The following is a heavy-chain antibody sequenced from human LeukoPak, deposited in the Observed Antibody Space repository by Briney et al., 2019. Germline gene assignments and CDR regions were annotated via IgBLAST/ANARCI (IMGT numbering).Heavy chain of an antibody. CDR2: ISNSSGTI. CDR1: GFTFSFHS. Sequence: GGSLRLSCAASGFTFSFHSMNWVRQAPGKGLEWISYISNSSGTIYYADSVKGRFTISRDNAKNSLFLQMSSLRDEDSAVYYCAKGSAAGRPYYFDYWGQGTLVTVSS. J-gene: IGHJ4*02. V-gene: IGHV3-48*02. D-gene: IGHD6-25*01. CDR3: AKGSAAGRPYYFDY.